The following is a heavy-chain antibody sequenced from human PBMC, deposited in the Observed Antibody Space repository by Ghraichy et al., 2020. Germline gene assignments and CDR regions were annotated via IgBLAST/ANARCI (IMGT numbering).Heavy chain of an antibody. Sequence: SETLSLTCAVYGGSFSGYYWSWIRQPPGKGLEWIGEINHSGSTNYNPSLKSRVTISVDTSKNQFSLKLSSVTAADTAVYYCARYNHCSSTSCYPYRFRYYYYGMDVWGQGTTVTVSS. CDR3: ARYNHCSSTSCYPYRFRYYYYGMDV. CDR1: GGSFSGYY. J-gene: IGHJ6*02. D-gene: IGHD2-2*01. V-gene: IGHV4-34*01. CDR2: INHSGST.